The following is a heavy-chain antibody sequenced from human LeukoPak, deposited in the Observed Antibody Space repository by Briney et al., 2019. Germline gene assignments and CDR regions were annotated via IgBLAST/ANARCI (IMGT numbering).Heavy chain of an antibody. V-gene: IGHV3-53*01. CDR2: IYSDGTT. J-gene: IGHJ3*02. Sequence: PGGSLRLSCAASGFTVRSNYMSWVRQAPGKGLEWVSEIYSDGTTYYAAFVKGRFGISRDNSKNTVDLQMNSLRAEDTAVYYCARDLREHGVFDIWGQGTMVTVSS. D-gene: IGHD1-26*01. CDR1: GFTVRSNY. CDR3: ARDLREHGVFDI.